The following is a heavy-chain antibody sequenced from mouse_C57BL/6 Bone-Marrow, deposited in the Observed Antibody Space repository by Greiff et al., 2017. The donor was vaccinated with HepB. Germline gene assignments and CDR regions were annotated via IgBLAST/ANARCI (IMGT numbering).Heavy chain of an antibody. D-gene: IGHD2-3*01. CDR3: ARGWLPYAMDY. Sequence: QVQLQQPGTELVKPGASVKLSCKASGYTFTSYWIHWVKQRPGQGLEWIGNINPRNGGTDYSEKFKSKATLTVDKSSSTAYMQLSSLSYEESAAYYCARGWLPYAMDYWGQGTSVTVSA. CDR1: GYTFTSYW. CDR2: INPRNGGT. J-gene: IGHJ4*01. V-gene: IGHV1-53*01.